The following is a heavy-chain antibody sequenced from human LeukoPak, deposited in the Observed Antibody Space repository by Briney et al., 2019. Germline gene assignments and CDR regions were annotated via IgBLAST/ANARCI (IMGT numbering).Heavy chain of an antibody. D-gene: IGHD5-24*01. Sequence: GGSLRLSCVASGFTFRSYGMSWVRQAPGKGLEWVSHISGSGSTTYYADSVKGRFTISRDNAHQSLYLEMSSLSTEDTAVYYCARGVNSDFWGQGTLVTVSS. CDR1: GFTFRSYG. J-gene: IGHJ4*02. V-gene: IGHV3-48*04. CDR3: ARGVNSDF. CDR2: ISGSGSTT.